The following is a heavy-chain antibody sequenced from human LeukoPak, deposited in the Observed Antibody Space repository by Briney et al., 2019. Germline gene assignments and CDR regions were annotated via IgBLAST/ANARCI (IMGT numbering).Heavy chain of an antibody. CDR1: GFTFSSYG. Sequence: GRSLRLSCAASGFTFSSYGMHWVRQAPGKGLEWVAVISYDGSNKHYADSVKGRFTISRDNSKNTLYLQMNSLRAEDTAVYYCAKDVRDIVVLIDTYMYWGQGTLVTVSS. CDR2: ISYDGSNK. CDR3: AKDVRDIVVLIDTYMY. J-gene: IGHJ4*02. D-gene: IGHD2-21*01. V-gene: IGHV3-30*18.